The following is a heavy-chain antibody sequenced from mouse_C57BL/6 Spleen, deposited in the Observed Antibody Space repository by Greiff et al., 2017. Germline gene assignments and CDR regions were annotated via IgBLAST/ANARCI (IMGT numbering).Heavy chain of an antibody. CDR2: IDPETGGT. CDR1: GYTFTDYE. J-gene: IGHJ4*01. V-gene: IGHV1-15*01. CDR3: TRRWNWDGADYWARDY. D-gene: IGHD4-1*01. Sequence: VQLQQSGAELVRPGASVTLSCKASGYTFTDYEMHWVKQTPVHGLEWIGAIDPETGGTSYHQKFKGKAILSADKSSSTAYMELRSLTSEDTAVYYCTRRWNWDGADYWARDYWGQGTSVTVSS.